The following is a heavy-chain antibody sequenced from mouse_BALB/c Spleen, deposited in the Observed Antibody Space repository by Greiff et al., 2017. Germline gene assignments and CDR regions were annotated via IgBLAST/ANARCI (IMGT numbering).Heavy chain of an antibody. CDR2: ISYDGSN. CDR1: GYSITSGYY. CDR3: ARGGLYYDYWYFDV. D-gene: IGHD2-4*01. J-gene: IGHJ1*01. Sequence: EVQLQQSGPGLVKPSQSLSLTCSVTGYSITSGYYWNWIRQFPGNKLEWMGYISYDGSNNYNPSLKNRISITRDTSKNQFFLKLNSVTTEDTATYYCARGGLYYDYWYFDVWGAGTTVTVSS. V-gene: IGHV3-6*02.